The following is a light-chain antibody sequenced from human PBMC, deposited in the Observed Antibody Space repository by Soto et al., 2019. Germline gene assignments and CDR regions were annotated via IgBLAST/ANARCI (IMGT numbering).Light chain of an antibody. CDR1: QSVSSY. V-gene: IGKV3-11*01. Sequence: IVLRQSPATLSLSPGERATLSCRASQSVSSYLAWYQQKPGQAPRLLIYDASNRATGIPARFSGSGSGTDFTLPISSLEPEDFAVYYCQQRSNWITFGQGTRLEIK. J-gene: IGKJ5*01. CDR2: DAS. CDR3: QQRSNWIT.